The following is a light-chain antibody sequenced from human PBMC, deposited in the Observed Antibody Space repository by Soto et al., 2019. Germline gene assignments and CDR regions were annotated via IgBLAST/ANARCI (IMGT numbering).Light chain of an antibody. CDR3: HEYGDAPQT. J-gene: IGKJ2*01. V-gene: IGKV3-20*01. Sequence: ENVLTQSPGTLSLSPGERATLSCRASQSVSGSYLAWYQQKPGQAPRLLIYLASTRANGIPDRFSGSASGTDFTLSISSLETEDSAVYYCHEYGDAPQTFGHGTKLEI. CDR2: LAS. CDR1: QSVSGSY.